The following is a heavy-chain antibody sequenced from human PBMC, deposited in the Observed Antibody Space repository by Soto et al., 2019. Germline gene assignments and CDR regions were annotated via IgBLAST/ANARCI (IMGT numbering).Heavy chain of an antibody. CDR3: VRQVRSDSNGYYFWFDS. CDR1: GGFISDSSDY. J-gene: IGHJ5*01. Sequence: QLQLQESGPGLVKPSETLSLTCTVSGGFISDSSDYWGWIRQPPGKDLEWIGSIYYSGSTYYNPSLGGRVSVHADTSRDQFPLTLTSRTAADTSGYYCVRQVRSDSNGYYFWFDSWGQGTLVTVSS. CDR2: IYYSGST. D-gene: IGHD3-22*01. V-gene: IGHV4-39*01.